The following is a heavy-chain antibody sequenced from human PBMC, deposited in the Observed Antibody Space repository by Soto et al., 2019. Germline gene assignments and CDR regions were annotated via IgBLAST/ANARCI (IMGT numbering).Heavy chain of an antibody. CDR2: ISGSGGST. CDR1: XXXXXXYA. V-gene: IGHV3-23*01. J-gene: IGHJ4*02. CDR3: AKRSSYDFWSGYFGF. D-gene: IGHD3-3*01. Sequence: EVQLLESGGGLAQXGGSLRXXCAXXXXXXXXYAMSWVRQAPGKGLEWVSAISGSGGSTYYADSVKGRFTISRDNSKNTLYLQMNSLRAEDTAVYYCAKRSSYDFWSGYFGFWGQGTLVTVSS.